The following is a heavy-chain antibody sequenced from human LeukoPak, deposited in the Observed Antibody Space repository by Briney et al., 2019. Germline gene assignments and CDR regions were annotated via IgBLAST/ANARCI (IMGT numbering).Heavy chain of an antibody. CDR2: ISDVSRRI. J-gene: IGHJ4*02. D-gene: IGHD6-13*01. CDR1: GFTFSIYA. V-gene: IGHV3-23*01. Sequence: GGSLRLSCAASGFTFSIYAMSWVRQAPGEGLEWVSAISDVSRRIYYADSVKGRFTISRDNSKNTLFLQMNSLRAEDTAIYYCAKEASSSWQDWGQGTLVTVSS. CDR3: AKEASSSWQD.